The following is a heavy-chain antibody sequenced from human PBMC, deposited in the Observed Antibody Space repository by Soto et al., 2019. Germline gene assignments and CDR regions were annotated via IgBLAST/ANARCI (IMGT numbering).Heavy chain of an antibody. D-gene: IGHD7-27*01. V-gene: IGHV1-8*01. J-gene: IGHJ4*02. CDR2: MNPNSGNT. CDR1: GYTFTTYD. CDR3: ARGLLSGAPGEYFAY. Sequence: GASVKVSCKASGYTFTTYDINWVRQASGQGLEWMAWMNPNSGNTGYAQKFQGRVTMTRNTSISTAYMELSSLRAEDTAVYYCARGLLSGAPGEYFAYWGQGTLVTVSS.